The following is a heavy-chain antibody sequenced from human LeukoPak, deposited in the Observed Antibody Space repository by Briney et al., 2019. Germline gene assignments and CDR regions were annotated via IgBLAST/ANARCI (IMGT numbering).Heavy chain of an antibody. CDR2: IYYSGST. CDR3: ARRNEPSGYYYFDY. J-gene: IGHJ4*02. D-gene: IGHD5-12*01. Sequence: SETLSLTCTVSGGSISSSSYYWGWSRQPPGKGLEWIGSIYYSGSTYYNPSLKSRVTISVDTSKNQFSLKLSSVTAADTAVYYCARRNEPSGYYYFDYWGQGTLVTVSS. V-gene: IGHV4-39*01. CDR1: GGSISSSSYY.